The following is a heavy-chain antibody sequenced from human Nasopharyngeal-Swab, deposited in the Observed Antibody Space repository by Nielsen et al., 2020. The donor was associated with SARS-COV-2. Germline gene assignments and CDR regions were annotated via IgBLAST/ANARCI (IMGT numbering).Heavy chain of an antibody. J-gene: IGHJ4*02. V-gene: IGHV4-59*01. D-gene: IGHD4-17*01. CDR3: AREGGTTVVVGYFDY. CDR2: IYYSGST. Sequence: SETLSLTCTVSGGSISGYYWSWIRQPPGKGLEWIGYIYYSGSTNYNPSLKSRVTISVDTSKNQFSLKLSSVTAADTAVYYCAREGGTTVVVGYFDYWGQGTLVTVSS. CDR1: GGSISGYY.